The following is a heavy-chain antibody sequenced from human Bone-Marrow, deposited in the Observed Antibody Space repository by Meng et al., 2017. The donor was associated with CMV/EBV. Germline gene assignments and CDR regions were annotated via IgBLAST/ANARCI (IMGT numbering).Heavy chain of an antibody. CDR2: IYYSGST. CDR1: GRSISSYY. V-gene: IGHV4-59*01. CDR3: ARGRVVPAAILNY. Sequence: SETLSLPCTVSGRSISSYYGSWIRQPPGKGLEWIGYIYYSGSTNFNISLKSRVTISVDTSKNQYSLTLSSVTAADTAVYYCARGRVVPAAILNYWGQGTLVTVSS. J-gene: IGHJ4*02. D-gene: IGHD2-2*02.